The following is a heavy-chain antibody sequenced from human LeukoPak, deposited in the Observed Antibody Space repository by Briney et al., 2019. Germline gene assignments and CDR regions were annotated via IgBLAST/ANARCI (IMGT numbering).Heavy chain of an antibody. J-gene: IGHJ4*02. CDR1: GGSISSSSYY. CDR2: ICYSGST. V-gene: IGHV4-39*07. CDR3: ARDKYSSSSGLFDY. Sequence: SETLSLTCTVSGGSISSSSYYWGWIRQPPGKGLEWIGSICYSGSTYYNPSLKSRVTISVDTSKNQFSLKLSSVTAADTAVYYCARDKYSSSSGLFDYWGQGTLVTVSS. D-gene: IGHD6-6*01.